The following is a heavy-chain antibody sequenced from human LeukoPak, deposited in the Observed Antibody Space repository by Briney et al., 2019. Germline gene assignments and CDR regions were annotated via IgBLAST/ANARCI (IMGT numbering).Heavy chain of an antibody. CDR1: GGTFSSYA. D-gene: IGHD3-22*01. V-gene: IGHV1-69*05. Sequence: SVNVSFTASGGTFSSYAISWVRQAPGQGLEWMGGIIPIFGTANYAQKFQGRVTITTDESTSTAYMELSSLRSEDTAVYYCARVRDYYGSSGYYYPRGWFDPWGQGTLVTVSS. CDR2: IIPIFGTA. CDR3: ARVRDYYGSSGYYYPRGWFDP. J-gene: IGHJ5*02.